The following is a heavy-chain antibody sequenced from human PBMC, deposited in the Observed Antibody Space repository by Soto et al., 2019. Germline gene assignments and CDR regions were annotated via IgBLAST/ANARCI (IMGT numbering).Heavy chain of an antibody. CDR2: ISAYNGNT. Sequence: QVQLVQSGAEVKKPGASVKVSCKASGYTFTSYGISWVRQAPGQGLEWMGWISAYNGNTNYAQKLQGRVTMTTDTSTSTPYMELRSLRSDDTAVYYCARDGSYCGGDCYPSGSYYYGMDVWGQGTTVTVSS. D-gene: IGHD2-21*02. CDR1: GYTFTSYG. J-gene: IGHJ6*02. V-gene: IGHV1-18*01. CDR3: ARDGSYCGGDCYPSGSYYYGMDV.